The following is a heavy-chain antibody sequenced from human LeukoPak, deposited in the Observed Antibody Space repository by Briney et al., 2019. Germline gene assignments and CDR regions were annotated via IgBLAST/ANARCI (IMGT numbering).Heavy chain of an antibody. CDR3: ARDRSIVATGTYFDY. D-gene: IGHD5-12*01. Sequence: GGSLRLSCAASGFTFSSYWMSWVRQAPGKGLEWVANIKQDGSEKYYVDSVKGRFTISRDNAKNSLYLQMNSLRAEDTAVYYCARDRSIVATGTYFDYWGQGTLVTVSS. J-gene: IGHJ4*02. V-gene: IGHV3-7*01. CDR1: GFTFSSYW. CDR2: IKQDGSEK.